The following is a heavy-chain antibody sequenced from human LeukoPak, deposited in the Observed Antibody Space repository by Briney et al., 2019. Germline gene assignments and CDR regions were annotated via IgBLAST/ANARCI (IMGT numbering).Heavy chain of an antibody. D-gene: IGHD2-15*01. CDR1: GGSISSYY. V-gene: IGHV4-4*07. Sequence: SETLSLTCTVYGGSISSYYWSWIRQPPGKGLEWIGRIYTSGSTNYNPSLKSRVTMSVDTSKNQFSLKLSSVTAADTAVYYCARDAPLGYCSGGSCPNGLDYWGQGTLVTVSS. CDR3: ARDAPLGYCSGGSCPNGLDY. J-gene: IGHJ4*02. CDR2: IYTSGST.